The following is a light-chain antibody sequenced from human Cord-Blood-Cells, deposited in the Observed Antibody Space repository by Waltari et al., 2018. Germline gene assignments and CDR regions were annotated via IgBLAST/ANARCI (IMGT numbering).Light chain of an antibody. CDR2: DVS. J-gene: IGLJ3*02. Sequence: SALTQPASVSGLPGQSTTISCTGTSTDVGGYNYVSWYQQHPGKPHKLMIYDVSKPPSVVSNRFSGSKSGNTSSHTISGLDAEDEADYCCSSYTSSSTLVFGGGTKLTVL. CDR3: SSYTSSSTLV. CDR1: STDVGGYNY. V-gene: IGLV2-14*03.